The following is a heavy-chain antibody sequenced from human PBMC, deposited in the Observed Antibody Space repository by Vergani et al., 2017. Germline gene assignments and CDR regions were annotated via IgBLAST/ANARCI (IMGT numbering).Heavy chain of an antibody. D-gene: IGHD3-3*01. CDR1: GYTFTGYY. J-gene: IGHJ4*02. CDR3: ARDVYDFWSGYYALRY. CDR2: INPNSGGT. Sequence: QVQLVQSGAEVKKPGASVKVSCKASGYTFTGYYMHWVRQPPGQGLEWMGRINPNSGGTNYAQKFQGRVTMTRDTSISTAYMELSRLRSDDTAVYYCARDVYDFWSGYYALRYWGQGTLVTVSS. V-gene: IGHV1-2*06.